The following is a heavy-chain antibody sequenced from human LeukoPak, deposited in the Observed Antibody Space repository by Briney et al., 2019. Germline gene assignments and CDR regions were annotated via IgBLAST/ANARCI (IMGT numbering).Heavy chain of an antibody. CDR2: ISGSGGST. V-gene: IGHV3-23*01. CDR3: AREGYYDSSGYSIRFSY. D-gene: IGHD3-22*01. Sequence: PGGSLRLSCAASGFTFSSYAMSWVRQAPGKGLEWVSAISGSGGSTYYADSVKGRFTISRDNSKNTLYLQMNSLRAEDTAVYYCAREGYYDSSGYSIRFSYWGRGTLVTVSS. J-gene: IGHJ4*02. CDR1: GFTFSSYA.